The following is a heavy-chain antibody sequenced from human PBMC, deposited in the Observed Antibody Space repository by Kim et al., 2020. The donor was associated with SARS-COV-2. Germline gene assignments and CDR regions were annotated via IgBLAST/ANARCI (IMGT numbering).Heavy chain of an antibody. CDR2: ISYDGSNK. V-gene: IGHV3-30*04. Sequence: GGSLRLSCAASGFTFSSYAMHWVRQAPGKGLEWVAVISYDGSNKYYADSVKGRFTISRDNSKNTLYLQMNSLRAEDTAVYYCARDLGHDYGDYFDYWGQGTLVTVSS. CDR1: GFTFSSYA. D-gene: IGHD4-17*01. CDR3: ARDLGHDYGDYFDY. J-gene: IGHJ4*02.